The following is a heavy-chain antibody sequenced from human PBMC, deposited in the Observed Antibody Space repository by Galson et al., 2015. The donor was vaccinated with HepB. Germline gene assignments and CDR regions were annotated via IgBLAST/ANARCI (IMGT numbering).Heavy chain of an antibody. CDR2: ISAYNGNT. CDR1: GYTFTSYG. J-gene: IGHJ4*02. V-gene: IGHV1-18*04. D-gene: IGHD3-3*01. CDR3: ARGLTIFGVVTIPLFFDY. Sequence: SVKVSCKASGYTFTSYGISWVRQAPGQGLEWMGWISAYNGNTNYAQKLQCRVTMTTDTSTSTAYMELRSLRSDDTAVYYCARGLTIFGVVTIPLFFDYWGQGTLVTVSS.